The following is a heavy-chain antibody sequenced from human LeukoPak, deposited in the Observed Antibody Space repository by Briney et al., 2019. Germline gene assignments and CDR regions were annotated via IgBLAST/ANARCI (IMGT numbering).Heavy chain of an antibody. J-gene: IGHJ4*02. Sequence: ASVKVSCKASGYTFTGYYIHWVRQAPGQGLEWMGWINPNSGDTNYAQKFQGRVTMTRDTSISTAYMELSGLTSDDTAVYYCARAKSCDYWGQGTLVTASS. CDR2: INPNSGDT. CDR1: GYTFTGYY. CDR3: ARAKSCDY. V-gene: IGHV1-2*02.